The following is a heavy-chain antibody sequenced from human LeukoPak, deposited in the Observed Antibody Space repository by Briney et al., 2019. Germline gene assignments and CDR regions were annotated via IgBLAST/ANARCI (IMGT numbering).Heavy chain of an antibody. V-gene: IGHV1-69*05. CDR2: IIPIFGTA. CDR1: GGTFSSYA. D-gene: IGHD5-18*01. Sequence: SVKVSCKASGGTFSSYAISWVRQAPGQGLEWMGRIIPIFGTANYAQKFQGRVTITTDESTSTAYMELSSLRSEDTAVCYCARGGSLGYSYGYVFDYWGQGTLVTVSS. J-gene: IGHJ4*02. CDR3: ARGGSLGYSYGYVFDY.